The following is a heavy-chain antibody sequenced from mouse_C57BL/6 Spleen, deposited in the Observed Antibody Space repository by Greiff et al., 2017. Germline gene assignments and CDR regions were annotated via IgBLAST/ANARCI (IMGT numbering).Heavy chain of an antibody. CDR2: INPNYGTT. J-gene: IGHJ1*03. Sequence: EVKLQESGPELVKPGASVKISCKASGYSFTDYNMNWVKQSNGKSLEWIGVINPNYGTTSYNQKFKGKATLTVDQSSSTAYMQLNSLTSEDSAVYYCARETSYSNYGYFDVWGTGTTVTVSS. CDR3: ARETSYSNYGYFDV. D-gene: IGHD2-5*01. CDR1: GYSFTDYN. V-gene: IGHV1-39*01.